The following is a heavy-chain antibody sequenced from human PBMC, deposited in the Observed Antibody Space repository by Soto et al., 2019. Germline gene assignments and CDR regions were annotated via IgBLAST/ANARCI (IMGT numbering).Heavy chain of an antibody. CDR3: ARSYYDSSGSALRD. CDR1: GGSISSGGYS. J-gene: IGHJ1*01. D-gene: IGHD3-22*01. CDR2: IYHSGST. Sequence: QLQLQESGSGLVKPSQTLSLTCAVSGGSISSGGYSWSWIRQPPGKGLEWIGYIYHSGSTYYNPSRKTRVTISVDRSKNQLSLKLSSVTAAATAVYYCARSYYDSSGSALRDWGQGTLVTVSS. V-gene: IGHV4-30-2*01.